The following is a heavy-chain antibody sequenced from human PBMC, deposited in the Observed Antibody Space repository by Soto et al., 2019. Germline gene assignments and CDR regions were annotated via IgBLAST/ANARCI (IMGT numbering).Heavy chain of an antibody. V-gene: IGHV4-59*01. CDR2: IYYSGST. J-gene: IGHJ4*02. Sequence: SETLSLTCTVSGGSISSYYWSWVRQPPGKGLEWIGYIYYSGSTNYNPSLKSRVTISVDTSKNQFSLKLSSVTAADTAVYYCARGSGSYYKGAPDYWGQGTLVTVSS. D-gene: IGHD3-10*01. CDR3: ARGSGSYYKGAPDY. CDR1: GGSISSYY.